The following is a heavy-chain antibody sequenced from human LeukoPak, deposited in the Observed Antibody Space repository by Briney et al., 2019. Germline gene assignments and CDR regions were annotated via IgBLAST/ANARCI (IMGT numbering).Heavy chain of an antibody. D-gene: IGHD2-15*01. V-gene: IGHV3-23*01. CDR2: ISGSGGGT. J-gene: IGHJ4*02. Sequence: GGSLRLSCAASGFTFSSNTMGWVRQAPGKGLEWVSGISGSGGGTYYADSVKGRFTISRDNSKNTLYLQMNSLRAEDTAVYYCAKGRLAGYLDYWGQGTLVTVSS. CDR3: AKGRLAGYLDY. CDR1: GFTFSSNT.